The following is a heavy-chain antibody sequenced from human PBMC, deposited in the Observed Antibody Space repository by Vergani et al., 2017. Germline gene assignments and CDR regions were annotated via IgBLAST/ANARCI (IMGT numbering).Heavy chain of an antibody. CDR1: GFTFSSYW. V-gene: IGHV3-74*01. Sequence: EVQLVESGGGLVQPGGSLRLSCAASGFTFSSYWMHWVRQAPGKGLVWVSRINSDGSSTSYADSVKGRFTISRDNAKNTLYLQMNSLRAEDTAVYYCAKDQSWGQLWPPGGFDYWGQGTLVTVSS. J-gene: IGHJ4*02. CDR3: AKDQSWGQLWPPGGFDY. CDR2: INSDGSST. D-gene: IGHD5-18*01.